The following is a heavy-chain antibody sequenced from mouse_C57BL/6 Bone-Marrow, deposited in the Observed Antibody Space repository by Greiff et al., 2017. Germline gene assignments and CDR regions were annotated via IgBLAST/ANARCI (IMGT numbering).Heavy chain of an antibody. V-gene: IGHV5-16*01. Sequence: EVKLVESGGGLVKLGGSLKLSCTASGFTLSDYYMPWVGQVPEKGLEWVANINYDGSRTYYLDSLKSRFIISRDNAKNILYLQMSSLKSEDTATYYCARGPYGYDGDYFDYWGQGTTLTVSS. CDR2: INYDGSRT. CDR3: ARGPYGYDGDYFDY. CDR1: GFTLSDYY. D-gene: IGHD2-2*01. J-gene: IGHJ2*01.